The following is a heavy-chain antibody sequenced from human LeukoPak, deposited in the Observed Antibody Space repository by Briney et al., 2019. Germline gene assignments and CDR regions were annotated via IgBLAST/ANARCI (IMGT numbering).Heavy chain of an antibody. CDR3: AKEDGTDRGHIYGGCDY. D-gene: IGHD5-18*01. Sequence: GGPFSLSCAAFGFTFSSYARTGFRQAPGKGLQWVSGTSGSGGTTYYPDSVKGRLTISRDNSKNTLYLKMNSLRAEDTAVYYCAKEDGTDRGHIYGGCDYWGQGTLVTVSS. CDR1: GFTFSSYA. J-gene: IGHJ4*02. V-gene: IGHV3-23*01. CDR2: TSGSGGTT.